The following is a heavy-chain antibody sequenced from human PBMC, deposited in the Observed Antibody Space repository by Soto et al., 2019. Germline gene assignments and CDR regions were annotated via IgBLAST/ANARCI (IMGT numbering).Heavy chain of an antibody. CDR2: ISGSGGST. J-gene: IGHJ4*02. V-gene: IGHV3-23*01. CDR3: AQDSQLPVIAPDY. D-gene: IGHD3-16*02. Sequence: EVQLLESGGGLVQRGGSLRLSCAASGFTLSSYAMSWVRQAPGKGLEWVSAISGSGGSTYYADSVKGRFTISRDNSKNTLYLQMNSLRAEDTAVYYCAQDSQLPVIAPDYCRQGTLVTVSS. CDR1: GFTLSSYA.